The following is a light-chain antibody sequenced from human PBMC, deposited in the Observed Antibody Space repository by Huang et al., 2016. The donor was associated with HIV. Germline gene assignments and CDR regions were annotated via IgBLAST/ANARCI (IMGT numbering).Light chain of an antibody. CDR2: AAS. V-gene: IGKV3-20*01. Sequence: EIVLTQSPGTLSLSPGERATLSGRTSQSVGIYLAWYQQKPGQAPKLLIYAASTRVSGVPYRFSGGGSGTDFTLSISRLEPEDFAVYYCQQYDRPPDTFGPGTKVNIK. CDR3: QQYDRPPDT. CDR1: QSVGIY. J-gene: IGKJ3*01.